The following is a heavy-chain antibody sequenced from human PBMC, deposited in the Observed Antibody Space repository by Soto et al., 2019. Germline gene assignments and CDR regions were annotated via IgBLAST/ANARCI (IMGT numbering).Heavy chain of an antibody. CDR1: GYTFTSYD. CDR2: MNPNSGNT. V-gene: IGHV1-8*01. D-gene: IGHD5-18*01. Sequence: GASVKVSCKASGYTFTSYDINWLRQATGQGLEWMGWMNPNSGNTGYAQKFQGRVTMTRNTSISTAYMELSSLRSEDTAVYYCATTGGTAMVTHYYYMDVWGKGTTVTVSS. CDR3: ATTGGTAMVTHYYYMDV. J-gene: IGHJ6*03.